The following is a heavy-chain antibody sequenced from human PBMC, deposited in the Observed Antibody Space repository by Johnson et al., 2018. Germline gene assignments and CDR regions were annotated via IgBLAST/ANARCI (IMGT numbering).Heavy chain of an antibody. Sequence: QVQLQESGPGLVKPSQTLSLTCTVSGGSISSGGYYWSWIRQPPGKGLEWIGEINHSGSTNYNPSLKSRVTISVDTAKYQFSLKLSSVTAADTAVYYCARGRAYDSSGYPNAFDIWGQGTMVTVSS. CDR3: ARGRAYDSSGYPNAFDI. J-gene: IGHJ3*02. CDR1: GGSISSGGYY. V-gene: IGHV4-31*03. D-gene: IGHD3-22*01. CDR2: INHSGST.